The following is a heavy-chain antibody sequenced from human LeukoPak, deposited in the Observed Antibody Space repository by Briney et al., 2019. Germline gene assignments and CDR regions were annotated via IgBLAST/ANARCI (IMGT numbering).Heavy chain of an antibody. J-gene: IGHJ4*02. V-gene: IGHV4-59*01. CDR1: GGSISASY. Sequence: SETLSLTSTVSGGSISASYWSWIRQPPGKGLEWIGYILHSGSNNYNPSLKSRVTMSVDTSKNQFSLKVTSVTAADTAVYYCARMGGGYECELWRQGTLVTVSS. CDR3: ARMGGGYECEL. D-gene: IGHD5-12*01. CDR2: ILHSGSN.